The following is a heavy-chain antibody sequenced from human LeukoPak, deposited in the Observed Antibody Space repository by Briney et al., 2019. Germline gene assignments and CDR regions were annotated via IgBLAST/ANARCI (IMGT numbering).Heavy chain of an antibody. CDR1: GGSISSSSYY. V-gene: IGHV4-39*07. CDR2: IYYSGST. Sequence: SETLSLTCTVSGGSISSSSYYWGWIRQPPGKGLEWIGSIYYSGSTYYNPSLKSRVTISVDTSKNQFSLKLSSVTAADTAVYYCAITKKGGSGSFPIDPWGQGTLVTVSS. D-gene: IGHD3-10*01. CDR3: AITKKGGSGSFPIDP. J-gene: IGHJ5*02.